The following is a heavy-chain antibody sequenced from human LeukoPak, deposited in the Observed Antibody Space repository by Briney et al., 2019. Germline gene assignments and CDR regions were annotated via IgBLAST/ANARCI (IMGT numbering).Heavy chain of an antibody. Sequence: GRSLRLSCAASGFTFSSYSMNWVRQAPGKGLEWVSSISSSSSYIYYADSVQGWFTISRDNSKSTLCLQMNSLRAEDTAVYYCAKQLGYCSDGSCYFPYWGQGTLVTVSS. V-gene: IGHV3-21*04. CDR3: AKQLGYCSDGSCYFPY. CDR2: ISSSSSYI. J-gene: IGHJ4*02. CDR1: GFTFSSYS. D-gene: IGHD2-15*01.